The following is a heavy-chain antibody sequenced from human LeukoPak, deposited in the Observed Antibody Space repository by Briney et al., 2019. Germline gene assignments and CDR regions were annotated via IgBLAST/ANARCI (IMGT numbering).Heavy chain of an antibody. CDR1: GGSISSSSYY. D-gene: IGHD4-17*01. CDR3: ASSLDYEEDY. J-gene: IGHJ4*02. CDR2: IYYSGST. V-gene: IGHV4-39*07. Sequence: SETLSLTCTVSGGSISSSSYYWGWIRQPPGKGLEWIGSIYYSGSTYYNPSLKSRVTISVDTSKNQFSLKLSSVTAADTAVYYCASSLDYEEDYWGQGTLVTVSS.